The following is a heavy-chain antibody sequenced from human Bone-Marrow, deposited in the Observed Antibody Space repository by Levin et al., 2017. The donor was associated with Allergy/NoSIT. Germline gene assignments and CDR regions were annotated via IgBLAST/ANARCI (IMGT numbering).Heavy chain of an antibody. V-gene: IGHV3-23*01. J-gene: IGHJ6*03. CDR2: ISASGGST. CDR3: AKVYSSPSFYYFYMDV. D-gene: IGHD6-6*01. CDR1: GFTFTTYV. Sequence: SCAVSGFTFTTYVMTWVRQSPGKGLEWVSAISASGGSTYYADSVEDRFTISRDNSKNMLYLQMNSLRAEDTAVYYCAKVYSSPSFYYFYMDVWGKGTTVTVSS.